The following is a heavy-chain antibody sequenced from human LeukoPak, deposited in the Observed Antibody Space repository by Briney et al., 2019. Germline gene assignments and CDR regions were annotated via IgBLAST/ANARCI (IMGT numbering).Heavy chain of an antibody. CDR3: ARSRDGNDILSGFHAFAI. CDR1: GGSLSDYF. CDR2: INHSGST. V-gene: IGHV4-34*01. J-gene: IGHJ3*02. D-gene: IGHD3-9*01. Sequence: PSETLSLLCAVYGGSLSDYFWRWIRQPPGKGLEWIGEINHSGSTKSNPSLKSRVTVLVDTSKNQFSLKLSSVTAADSAVYYCARSRDGNDILSGFHAFAIWGQATMVTVSS.